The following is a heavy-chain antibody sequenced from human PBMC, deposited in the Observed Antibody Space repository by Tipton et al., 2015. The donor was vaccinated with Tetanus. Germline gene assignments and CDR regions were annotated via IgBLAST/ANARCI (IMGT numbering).Heavy chain of an antibody. CDR3: ARANNDYPKKGPFDY. CDR2: VYHSGST. J-gene: IGHJ4*02. V-gene: IGHV4-61*01. D-gene: IGHD5-12*01. Sequence: TLSLTCTVSGGSVSRSSLYWTWIRQPPGKELEWVGYVYHSGSTNYHPSLKSRLTISVDTSKNQFSLNLRSVITADTAVYYCARANNDYPKKGPFDYWGQGILVTVSS. CDR1: GGSVSRSSLY.